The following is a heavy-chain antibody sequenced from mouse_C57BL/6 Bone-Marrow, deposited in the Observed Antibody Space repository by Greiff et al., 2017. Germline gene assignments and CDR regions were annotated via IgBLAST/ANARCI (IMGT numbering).Heavy chain of an antibody. V-gene: IGHV1-81*01. J-gene: IGHJ2*01. Sequence: VQVVESGAELARPGASVKLSCKASGYTFTSYGISWVKQRTGQGLEWIGEIYPRSGNTYYNEKFKGKATLTADKSSSTAYMELRSLTSEDSAVYFCARCNYYGSSYGYWGQGTTLTVSS. CDR3: ARCNYYGSSYGY. CDR1: GYTFTSYG. CDR2: IYPRSGNT. D-gene: IGHD1-1*01.